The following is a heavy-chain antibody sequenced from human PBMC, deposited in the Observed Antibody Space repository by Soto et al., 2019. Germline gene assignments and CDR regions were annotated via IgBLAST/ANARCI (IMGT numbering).Heavy chain of an antibody. D-gene: IGHD1-1*01. CDR1: GDSINSDKYY. CDR3: VSLEGLDTISYYLDF. J-gene: IGHJ4*02. CDR2: IYYRGNT. V-gene: IGHV4-39*01. Sequence: PSETLSLTCSVSGDSINSDKYYWGWIRQPTGKGLEWIGSIYYRGNTYYNPSLQTRVTISLAKSKSQFSLRLNSVTAADSAVYFCVSLEGLDTISYYLDFWGQGAKVTVSS.